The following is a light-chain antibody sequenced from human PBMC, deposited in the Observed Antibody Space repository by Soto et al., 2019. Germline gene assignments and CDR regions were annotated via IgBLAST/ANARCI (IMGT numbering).Light chain of an antibody. CDR2: GAS. J-gene: IGKJ2*01. CDR3: QQYSSSPYT. Sequence: EIVLTQSPGTLSLSPGERATLYCRASQSVGSNYLAWYQQKPGQAPRVLIYGASSRATGIPDRFSGSGSGADFTLTISRLEPEDFAVYYCQQYSSSPYTFGLGTKLEIK. V-gene: IGKV3-20*01. CDR1: QSVGSNY.